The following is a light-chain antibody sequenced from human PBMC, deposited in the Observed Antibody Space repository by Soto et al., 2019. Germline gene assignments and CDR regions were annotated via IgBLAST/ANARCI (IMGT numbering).Light chain of an antibody. J-gene: IGLJ1*01. Sequence: QSVLTQPPSASGTPGQRVTISCSGRSSNIGSNPVNWYQQLPGTAPKLLIYDNNQRPSGVPDRFSGSKSGTSASLAISGLQSEDEADYYCAAWDDSLNGHSVFGSGTKLTVL. V-gene: IGLV1-44*01. CDR3: AAWDDSLNGHSV. CDR1: SSNIGSNP. CDR2: DNN.